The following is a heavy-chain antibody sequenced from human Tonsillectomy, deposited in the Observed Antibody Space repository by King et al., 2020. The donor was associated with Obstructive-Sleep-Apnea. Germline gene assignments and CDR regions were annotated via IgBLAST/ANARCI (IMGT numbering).Heavy chain of an antibody. D-gene: IGHD6-25*01. CDR2: IYYSGGT. J-gene: IGHJ4*02. CDR3: ARLDRSGYSTTSYFSFDF. Sequence: VQLQESGPGLVKPSETLSLTCTISSGSINSYYWSWIRQPPGKGLEWIGYIYYSGGTKYNPSLKSRVTMSVDASLHQFSLRLGSVTAADTAVYYCARLDRSGYSTTSYFSFDFWGQGTLVTVSS. CDR1: SGSINSYY. V-gene: IGHV4-59*08.